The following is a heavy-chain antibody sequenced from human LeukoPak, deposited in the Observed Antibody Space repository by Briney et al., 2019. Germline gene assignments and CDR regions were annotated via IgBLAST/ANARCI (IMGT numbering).Heavy chain of an antibody. D-gene: IGHD4-23*01. CDR1: GYTFTGYF. Sequence: ASVKVSCKASGYTFTGYFMHWVRQAPGQGLEWMGRINPNSGGTKYAQKFQGRVTMTRDMSISTAYVELTSLRSDDTAVYYCAKFKATVVTGAFDIWGQGTMVTVSS. CDR3: AKFKATVVTGAFDI. CDR2: INPNSGGT. J-gene: IGHJ3*02. V-gene: IGHV1-2*06.